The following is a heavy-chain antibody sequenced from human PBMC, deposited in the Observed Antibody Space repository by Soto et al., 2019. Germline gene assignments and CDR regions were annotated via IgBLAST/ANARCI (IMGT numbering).Heavy chain of an antibody. CDR3: AMFRLSPEVAGTDYFDY. D-gene: IGHD6-19*01. J-gene: IGHJ4*02. Sequence: HGESLKISCKGSGYSFTSYWIGWVRQMPGKGLEWMGIIYPGDSDTRYSPSFQGQVTISADKSISTAYLQWSSLKASDTAMYYCAMFRLSPEVAGTDYFDYWGQGTLVTVSS. CDR2: IYPGDSDT. CDR1: GYSFTSYW. V-gene: IGHV5-51*01.